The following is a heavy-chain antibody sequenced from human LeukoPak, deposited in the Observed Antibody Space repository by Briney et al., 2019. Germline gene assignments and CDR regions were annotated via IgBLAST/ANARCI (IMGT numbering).Heavy chain of an antibody. V-gene: IGHV4-34*01. CDR3: ARSYGDYVRWFDP. D-gene: IGHD4-17*01. J-gene: IGHJ5*02. Sequence: SETLSLTCAVYGGSFSGYYWSWIRQPPGKGLECIGSIYYSGSTYYNPSLRSRLTISVDTSKNQFSLKLSSVTAADTAVYYCARSYGDYVRWFDPWGQGTLVTVSS. CDR2: IYYSGST. CDR1: GGSFSGYY.